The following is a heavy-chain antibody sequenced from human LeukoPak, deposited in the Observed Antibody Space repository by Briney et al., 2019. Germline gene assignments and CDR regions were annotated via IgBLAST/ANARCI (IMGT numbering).Heavy chain of an antibody. CDR2: ISSSSSYI. D-gene: IGHD3-22*01. CDR1: GFTFSSYS. Sequence: GSLRLSCAASGFTFSSYSMNWVRQAPGKGLEWVSSISSSSSYIYYADSVKGRFTISRDNAKNSLYLQMNSLRAEDTAVYYCARDLRGYYCDSSDPYYYGMDVWGQGTTVTVSS. J-gene: IGHJ6*02. V-gene: IGHV3-21*01. CDR3: ARDLRGYYCDSSDPYYYGMDV.